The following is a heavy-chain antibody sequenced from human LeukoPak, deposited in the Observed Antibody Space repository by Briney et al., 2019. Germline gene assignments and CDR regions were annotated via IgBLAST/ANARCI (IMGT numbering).Heavy chain of an antibody. CDR1: GFTFSSYG. CDR2: TKEDGSEK. D-gene: IGHD3-22*01. CDR3: AKNLAGVIVVPAFDI. V-gene: IGHV3-7*03. J-gene: IGHJ3*02. Sequence: GGSLRLSCAASGFTFSSYGMSWVRQAPGKGLEWVANTKEDGSEKFYVDSVKGRFTISRDNAKNSLYLQMNSLRAEDTALYYCAKNLAGVIVVPAFDIWGQGTMVTVSS.